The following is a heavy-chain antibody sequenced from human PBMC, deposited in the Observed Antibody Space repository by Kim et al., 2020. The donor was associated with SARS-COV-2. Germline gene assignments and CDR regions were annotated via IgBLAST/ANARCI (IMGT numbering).Heavy chain of an antibody. J-gene: IGHJ6*02. CDR3: AADPLHSGYVPYYYGMDV. D-gene: IGHD5-12*01. V-gene: IGHV1-58*01. CDR1: GFTFTNSA. CDR2: IVVGSGNT. Sequence: SVKVSCKASGFTFTNSAVQWVRQARGQRLEWIGWIVVGSGNTNYAQKFQERVTITRDMSTSTAYMELSSLRSEDTAVYYCAADPLHSGYVPYYYGMDVWGQGTTVTVSS.